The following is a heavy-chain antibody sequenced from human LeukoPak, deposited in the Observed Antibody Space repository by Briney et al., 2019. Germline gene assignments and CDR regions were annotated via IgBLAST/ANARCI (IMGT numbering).Heavy chain of an antibody. V-gene: IGHV4-34*01. D-gene: IGHD3-10*01. CDR2: IYYSGST. CDR1: GGSFSGYY. Sequence: PSETLSLTCAVYGGSFSGYYWSWIRQPLGKGLEWIGSIYYSGSTYYNPSLKSRATISVDTSKNQFSLKLSSVTAADTAVYYCARQITMVRGVIPGWGQGTLVTVSS. CDR3: ARQITMVRGVIPG. J-gene: IGHJ4*02.